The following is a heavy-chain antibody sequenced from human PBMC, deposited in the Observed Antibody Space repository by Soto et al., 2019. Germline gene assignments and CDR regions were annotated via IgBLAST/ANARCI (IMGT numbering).Heavy chain of an antibody. CDR2: IYWDDDK. CDR3: AHRGPLVLFDY. CDR1: GFSLSTSGVG. D-gene: IGHD6-6*01. J-gene: IGHJ4*02. Sequence: SGPTLVNPTQTLTMTCTFSGFSLSTSGVGVGWIRQPPGKALEWLALIYWDDDKRYSPSLKSRLTITKDTSKNQVVLTMTNMDPVDTATYYCAHRGPLVLFDYWGQGTLVTVSS. V-gene: IGHV2-5*02.